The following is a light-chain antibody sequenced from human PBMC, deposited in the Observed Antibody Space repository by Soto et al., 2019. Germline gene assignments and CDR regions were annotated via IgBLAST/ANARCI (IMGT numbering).Light chain of an antibody. J-gene: IGLJ2*01. CDR3: CSYAGSDSLV. V-gene: IGLV2-11*01. Sequence: QSALTQPRSVSGSPGQSVTLSCTGTSNDVGGYNYVSWYQQYPGKAPTLMIYDVGQPPSGGPDHFSGFKSSNTASLIISGLQAEDEADYYCCSYAGSDSLVFGGGTKLTVL. CDR1: SNDVGGYNY. CDR2: DVG.